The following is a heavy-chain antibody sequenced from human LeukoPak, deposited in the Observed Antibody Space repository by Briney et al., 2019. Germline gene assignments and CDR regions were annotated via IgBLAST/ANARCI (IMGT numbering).Heavy chain of an antibody. V-gene: IGHV4-39*07. D-gene: IGHD2-2*01. CDR1: GGSMSNIYY. Sequence: SETLSLTCNVSGGSMSNIYYWGWIRQPPGKGLEWIGNIFYSGITYYNPSLKSRVTISVDTSKNQFSLKPSSVTAADTAVYYCAVVVPAVHYWGQGTLVTVSS. CDR3: AVVVPAVHY. J-gene: IGHJ4*02. CDR2: IFYSGIT.